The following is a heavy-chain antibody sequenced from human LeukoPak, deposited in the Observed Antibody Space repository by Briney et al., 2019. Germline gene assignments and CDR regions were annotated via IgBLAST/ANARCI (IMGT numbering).Heavy chain of an antibody. Sequence: GPVKVSCKASGYTFTSYGISWVRQAPGQGLEWMGWISAYNGNTNDAQKLQGRITMTTDTSTRTAYMELRSLRSDDTAVYYCARSRSGWFDPWGQGTLVTVSS. V-gene: IGHV1-18*01. CDR2: ISAYNGNT. D-gene: IGHD6-13*01. CDR1: GYTFTSYG. CDR3: ARSRSGWFDP. J-gene: IGHJ5*02.